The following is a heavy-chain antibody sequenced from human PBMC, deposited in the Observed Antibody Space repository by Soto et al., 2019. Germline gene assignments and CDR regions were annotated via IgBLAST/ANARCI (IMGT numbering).Heavy chain of an antibody. J-gene: IGHJ4*02. D-gene: IGHD2-8*02. V-gene: IGHV3-30*03. CDR1: GFTVSTYG. CDR3: TGEVASGY. Sequence: QVQLVESGGGVVQPGRSLRLSCAVSGFTVSTYGMHWVRQAPGKGLEWVAVISRDGGTKYYADSVKGRFTISSDNSRNTLFLEMNSLRGDDMAVYYCTGEVASGYCGQGTLVTVSS. CDR2: ISRDGGTK.